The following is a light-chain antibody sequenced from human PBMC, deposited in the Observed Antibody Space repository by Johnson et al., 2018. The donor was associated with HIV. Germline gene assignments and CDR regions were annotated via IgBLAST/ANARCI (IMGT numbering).Light chain of an antibody. Sequence: VLTQPPSVSAAPGQKVTISCSGSSSNIGNNYVSWYQQLPGTAPKLLIYDNNKRPSGIPDRFSGSKSGTSATLGITGLQTGDEADYYCGTWDSSLRVGFFGTGTNVTVL. CDR1: SSNIGNNY. CDR2: DNN. J-gene: IGLJ1*01. CDR3: GTWDSSLRVGF. V-gene: IGLV1-51*01.